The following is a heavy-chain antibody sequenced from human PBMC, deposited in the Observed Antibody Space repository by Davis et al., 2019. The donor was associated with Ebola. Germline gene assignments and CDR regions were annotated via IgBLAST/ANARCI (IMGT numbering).Heavy chain of an antibody. CDR3: ARGYGSGRFGELYDY. D-gene: IGHD3-10*01. V-gene: IGHV1-8*03. J-gene: IGHJ4*02. CDR1: GYTFTSYY. Sequence: ASVKVSCKASGYTFTSYYMHWVRQAPGQGLEWMGWMNPNSGNTGYAQKFQGRVTITRNTSISTAYMELSSLRSEDTAVYYCARGYGSGRFGELYDYWGQGTLVTVSS. CDR2: MNPNSGNT.